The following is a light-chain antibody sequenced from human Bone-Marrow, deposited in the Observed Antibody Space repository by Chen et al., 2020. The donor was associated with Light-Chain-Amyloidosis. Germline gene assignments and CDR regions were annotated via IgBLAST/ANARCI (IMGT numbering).Light chain of an antibody. CDR1: QTISSNY. V-gene: IGKV3-20*01. Sequence: EIVLTQSPGTLSLSPGEGANLSCRASQTISSNYLTWYQQKFGQAPRLLIDGSSSRATGIPDRFTGSGSGTDFTLTINRLEPEDFAMDYCQQYGTSPLTFGGGTKVEIK. CDR3: QQYGTSPLT. CDR2: GSS. J-gene: IGKJ4*01.